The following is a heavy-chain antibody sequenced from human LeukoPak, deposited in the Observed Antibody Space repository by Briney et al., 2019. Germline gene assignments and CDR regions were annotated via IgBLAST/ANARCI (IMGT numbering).Heavy chain of an antibody. J-gene: IGHJ4*02. Sequence: SQTLSLTCAISGDSVSSNSAAWNWIRQSPSRGLEWLGRTHFRSKWYNDYAVSVKSRISISADTSKNHFSLQLSSVTPGDTAVYYCVRGTGSFGSWGQGTLVTVSS. CDR1: GDSVSSNSAA. CDR2: THFRSKWYN. CDR3: VRGTGSFGS. V-gene: IGHV6-1*01. D-gene: IGHD7-27*01.